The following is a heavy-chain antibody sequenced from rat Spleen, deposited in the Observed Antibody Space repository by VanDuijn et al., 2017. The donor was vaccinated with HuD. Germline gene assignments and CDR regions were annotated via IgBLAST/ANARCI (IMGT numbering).Heavy chain of an antibody. CDR3: ARRSGVMDA. CDR1: GFTFRNYD. V-gene: IGHV5S13*01. CDR2: ISPSGGGNT. Sequence: EVQLVESGGGLVQPGRSLKLSCAASGFTFRNYDMAWVRQAPAKGLEWVASISPSGGGNTYYRDSVKGRFTISRDNAKNTLFLQMNSLRSEDTATYYCARRSGVMDAWGQGASVTVSS. J-gene: IGHJ4*01.